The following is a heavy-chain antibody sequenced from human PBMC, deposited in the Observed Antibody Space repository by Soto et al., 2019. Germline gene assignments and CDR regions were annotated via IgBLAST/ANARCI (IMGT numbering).Heavy chain of an antibody. CDR2: VSTNDDRT. J-gene: IGHJ4*02. D-gene: IGHD3-22*01. V-gene: IGHV1-18*01. CDR1: GYIFTAYG. CDR3: ARELNTESSAYYSFAF. Sequence: AAAVKVPCKTSGYIFTAYGLSWLRQAPGQRPEWMGWVSTNDDRTNYAQKFQGRVTMTTDRSTTTTSMELRSLRPDDTAVYYCARELNTESSAYYSFAFWGQGTLVTVSS.